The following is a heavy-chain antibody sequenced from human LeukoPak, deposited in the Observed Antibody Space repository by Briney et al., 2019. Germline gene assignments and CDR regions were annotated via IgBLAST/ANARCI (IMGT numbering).Heavy chain of an antibody. V-gene: IGHV3-48*04. J-gene: IGHJ4*02. D-gene: IGHD3-10*01. CDR3: ARAVLLWFGEDPDDY. CDR2: ISSSGSTI. CDR1: GFSFSSYA. Sequence: PGGSLRLSCAASGFSFSSYAMSWVRQAPGKGLEWVSYISSSGSTIYYADSVKGRFTISRDNAKNSLYLQMNSLRAEDTAVYYCARAVLLWFGEDPDDYWGQGTLVTVSS.